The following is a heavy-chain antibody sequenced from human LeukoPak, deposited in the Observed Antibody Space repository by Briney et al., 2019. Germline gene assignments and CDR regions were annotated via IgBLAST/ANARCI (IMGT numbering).Heavy chain of an antibody. CDR3: ARPALYCSSTVCPPYMDV. CDR1: GYSFTSYW. J-gene: IGHJ6*03. CDR2: IYPGDSDT. D-gene: IGHD2-2*01. V-gene: IGHV5-51*07. Sequence: GESLKISCKGSGYSFTSYWIGWVHQMPGKGLEWMGIIYPGDSDTRYSPSFQGQVTISADKSISTAYLQWGSLKASDTATYYCARPALYCSSTVCPPYMDVWGKGTTVTVSS.